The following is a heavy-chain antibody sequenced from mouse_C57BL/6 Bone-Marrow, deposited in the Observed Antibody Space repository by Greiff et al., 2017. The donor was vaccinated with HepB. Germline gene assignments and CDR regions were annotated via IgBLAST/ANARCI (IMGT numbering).Heavy chain of an antibody. J-gene: IGHJ2*01. CDR1: GYTFTDYE. CDR2: IDPETGGT. D-gene: IGHD1-1*01. V-gene: IGHV1-15*01. Sequence: QVQLKESGAELVRPGASVTLSCKASGYTFTDYEMHWVKQTPVHGLEWIGAIDPETGGTAYNQKFKGKAILTADKSSSTAYMELRSLTSEDSAVYYCGYYYDWGQGTTLTVSS. CDR3: GYYYD.